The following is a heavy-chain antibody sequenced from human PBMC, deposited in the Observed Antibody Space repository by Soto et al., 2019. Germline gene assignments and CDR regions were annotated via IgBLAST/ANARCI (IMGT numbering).Heavy chain of an antibody. CDR3: AKGRTIFGVVTPFDY. Sequence: VGSLRLSCAASGFTFSSYAMSWVRQAPGKGLEWVSAISGSGGSTYYADSVKGRFTISRDNSKNTLYLQMNSLRAEDTAVYYCAKGRTIFGVVTPFDYWGQGTLVTVSS. CDR1: GFTFSSYA. D-gene: IGHD3-3*01. V-gene: IGHV3-23*01. CDR2: ISGSGGST. J-gene: IGHJ4*02.